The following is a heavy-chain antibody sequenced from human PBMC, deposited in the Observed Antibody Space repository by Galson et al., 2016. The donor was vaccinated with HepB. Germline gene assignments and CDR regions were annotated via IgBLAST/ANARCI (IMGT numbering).Heavy chain of an antibody. Sequence: SLRLSCAASGFTFNNYAMSWVRQAPGKGLEWVSGIRGGGDDTDYADSGKGRFIISRDNSKDTLYLQLKILRDEDTAVYYCAKPILAAHYYYYGMKVWGQGTTVTVSS. CDR3: AKPILAAHYYYYGMKV. CDR1: GFTFNNYA. V-gene: IGHV3-23*01. J-gene: IGHJ6*02. CDR2: IRGGGDDT. D-gene: IGHD3-9*01.